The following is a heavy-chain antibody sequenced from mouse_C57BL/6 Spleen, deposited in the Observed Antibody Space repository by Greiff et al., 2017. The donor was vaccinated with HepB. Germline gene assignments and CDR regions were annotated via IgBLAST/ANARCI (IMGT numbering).Heavy chain of an antibody. Sequence: EVKLMESGPGLVKPSQSLSLTCSVTGYSITSGYYWNWIRQFPGNKLEWMGYISYDGSNNYNPSLKNRISITRGTSKNQFFLKLNSVTTEDTATYYCAREDATTVPYYFDYWGQGTTLTVSS. CDR2: ISYDGSN. J-gene: IGHJ2*01. D-gene: IGHD1-1*01. CDR1: GYSITSGYY. CDR3: AREDATTVPYYFDY. V-gene: IGHV3-6*01.